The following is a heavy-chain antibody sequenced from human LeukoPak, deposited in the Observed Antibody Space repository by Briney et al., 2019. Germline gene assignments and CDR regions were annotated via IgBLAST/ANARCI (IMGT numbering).Heavy chain of an antibody. D-gene: IGHD6-19*01. J-gene: IGHJ4*02. Sequence: GGSLRLSCVVSGFTFSNYSMSWVRQAPGKGLEWVSVFRGSGGSTDYADSMKGRFTISTNTSKNTPYLEMNSLRVEDTAVYYCAGRIAVAGTLQYWGKGTLVTVSS. CDR2: FRGSGGST. CDR3: AGRIAVAGTLQY. CDR1: GFTFSNYS. V-gene: IGHV3-23*01.